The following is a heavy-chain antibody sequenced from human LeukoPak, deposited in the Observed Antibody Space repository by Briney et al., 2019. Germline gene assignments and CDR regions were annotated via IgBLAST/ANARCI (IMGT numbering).Heavy chain of an antibody. CDR2: ISGSGSNT. CDR3: AKDQNYYFDY. V-gene: IGHV3-23*01. J-gene: IGHJ4*02. Sequence: GGSLRLSCAASGFTFSLYAMSWVRQAPGKGLEWISGISGSGSNTYYAESVKGRFTISRDNSKNTVYLQMNSLRAEDTAIYYCAKDQNYYFDYWGQGTPVTVSS. CDR1: GFTFSLYA. D-gene: IGHD1-7*01.